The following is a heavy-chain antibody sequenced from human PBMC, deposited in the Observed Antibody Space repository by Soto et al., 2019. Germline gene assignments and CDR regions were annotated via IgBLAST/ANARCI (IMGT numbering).Heavy chain of an antibody. D-gene: IGHD6-13*01. Sequence: SQTLSLTCAISGDSVSSNIVTWDWIRQSPSRGLEWLGRTYYRSQWFNDYAVSVKSRMTINADTSKNQLSLQLNYVTPEDTAVYYCARLIGTSWFVGWGQGTPVTVSS. CDR3: ARLIGTSWFVG. V-gene: IGHV6-1*01. CDR1: GDSVSSNIVT. CDR2: TYYRSQWFN. J-gene: IGHJ4*02.